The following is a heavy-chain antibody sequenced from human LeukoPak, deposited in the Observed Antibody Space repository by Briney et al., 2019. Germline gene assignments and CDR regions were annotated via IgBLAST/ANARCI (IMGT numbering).Heavy chain of an antibody. V-gene: IGHV4-59*08. Sequence: PSETLSLTCTVSGGSISSYYWSWIRQPPGKGLEWIGYIYHSGSTYYNPSLKSRLTISVDRSKNQISLKLSSVTAADTAVYYCARQGYTYADDFWGQGTLVTVSS. J-gene: IGHJ4*02. D-gene: IGHD5-18*01. CDR3: ARQGYTYADDF. CDR1: GGSISSYY. CDR2: IYHSGST.